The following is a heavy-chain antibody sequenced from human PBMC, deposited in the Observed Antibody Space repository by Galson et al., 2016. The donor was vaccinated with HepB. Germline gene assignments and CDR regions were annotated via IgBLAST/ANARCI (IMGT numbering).Heavy chain of an antibody. CDR1: GFTFNSYA. Sequence: SLRLSCAASGFTFNSYAMTWVRLTPGKGLEWVSTISGGGYTTNYADSVKGRFSITRDNSKDTLFLYMTTLRPEDTAVYYCAKHRRYTSGYYFDSWGQGTLVTVSP. V-gene: IGHV3-23*01. J-gene: IGHJ4*02. D-gene: IGHD6-19*01. CDR2: ISGGGYTT. CDR3: AKHRRYTSGYYFDS.